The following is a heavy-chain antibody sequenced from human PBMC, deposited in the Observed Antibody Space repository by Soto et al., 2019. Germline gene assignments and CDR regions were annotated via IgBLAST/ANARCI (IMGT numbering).Heavy chain of an antibody. CDR3: ARGWMEITIFGVALFDY. V-gene: IGHV3-30-3*01. J-gene: IGHJ4*02. Sequence: PGGSLRLSCAASGFTFSSYAMHWVRQAPGKGLEWVAVISYDGSNKYYADSVKGRFTISRDNSKNTLYLQMNSLRAEDTAVYYCARGWMEITIFGVALFDYWGQGTLVT. CDR2: ISYDGSNK. CDR1: GFTFSSYA. D-gene: IGHD3-3*01.